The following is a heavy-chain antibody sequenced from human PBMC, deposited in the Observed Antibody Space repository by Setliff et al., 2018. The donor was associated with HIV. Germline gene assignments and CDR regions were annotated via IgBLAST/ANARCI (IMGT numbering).Heavy chain of an antibody. CDR2: IVVGSGNT. J-gene: IGHJ6*02. V-gene: IGHV1-58*01. Sequence: SVKVSCKASGFTFTSSAVQWVRQARGQRLEWIGWIVVGSGNTNYAQKFQERVTITRDMSTSTAYMELSSLSSEDTAVYYCAADGTGGGYQQLVLPYYYYGMDVWGQGTTVTVSS. CDR3: AADGTGGGYQQLVLPYYYYGMDV. D-gene: IGHD6-13*01. CDR1: GFTFTSSA.